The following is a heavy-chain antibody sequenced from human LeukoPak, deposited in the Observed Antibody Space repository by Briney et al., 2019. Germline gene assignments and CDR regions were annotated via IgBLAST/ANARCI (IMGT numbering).Heavy chain of an antibody. CDR3: ARAPLSGTYYTDAFDI. Sequence: PSETLSLTCTVSGGSISSYYWSWIRQPPGKGLEWFGSIYYSGSTKYNPSLKSRVTISVDTSKNQFSLKLTSVTAADTAVYFCARAPLSGTYYTDAFDIWGQGTMVTVSS. J-gene: IGHJ3*02. D-gene: IGHD1-26*01. V-gene: IGHV4-59*12. CDR2: IYYSGST. CDR1: GGSISSYY.